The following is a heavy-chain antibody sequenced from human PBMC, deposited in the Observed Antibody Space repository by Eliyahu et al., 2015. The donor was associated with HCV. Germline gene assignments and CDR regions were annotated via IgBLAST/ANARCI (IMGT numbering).Heavy chain of an antibody. CDR3: ALEGGSSGPRWFDP. CDR1: GGTFXTYS. D-gene: IGHD6-19*01. CDR2: VNPGFGTA. Sequence: QVQLVQSGAEVRRPGSSVKVSCKASGGTFXTYSISWVRQAPGQGLEVAGGVNPGFGTANYAQKFQGRVTITADESTSTAYMEVSSLRSDDTAVYFCALEGGSSGPRWFDPWGQGTLVTASS. V-gene: IGHV1-69*01. J-gene: IGHJ5*02.